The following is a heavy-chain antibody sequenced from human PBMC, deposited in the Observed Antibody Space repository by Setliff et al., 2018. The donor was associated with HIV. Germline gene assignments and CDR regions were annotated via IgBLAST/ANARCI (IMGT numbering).Heavy chain of an antibody. D-gene: IGHD5-12*01. J-gene: IGHJ6*02. CDR2: IYNSGYS. V-gene: IGHV4-59*11. CDR1: GDSITGHY. Sequence: SETLSLTCTVSGDSITGHYWNWIRQPPGKGLEWIGYIYNSGYSNSKPSLKSRVTISLDTSKNQFSLKLSSVTAADTAVYYCARGDGYRANDAYYDTGMDVWGQGITVTVSS. CDR3: ARGDGYRANDAYYDTGMDV.